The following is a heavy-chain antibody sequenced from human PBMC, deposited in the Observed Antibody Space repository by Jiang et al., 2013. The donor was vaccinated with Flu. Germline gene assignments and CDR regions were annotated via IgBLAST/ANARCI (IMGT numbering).Heavy chain of an antibody. CDR2: IYYSGST. J-gene: IGHJ4*02. D-gene: IGHD3-3*01. CDR1: GGSISSYY. Sequence: GLVKPSETLSLTCTVSGGSISSYYWSWIRQPPGKGLEWIGYIYYSGSTNYNPSLKSRVTISVDTSKNQFSLKLSSVTAADTAVYYCARKESYDFWSGYYTSYYWGQGTLVTVSS. CDR3: ARKESYDFWSGYYTSYY. V-gene: IGHV4-59*12.